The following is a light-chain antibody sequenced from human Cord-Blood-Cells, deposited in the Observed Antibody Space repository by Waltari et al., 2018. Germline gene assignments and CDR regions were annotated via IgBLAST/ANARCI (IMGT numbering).Light chain of an antibody. Sequence: QSALTQPRSVSGSPGQSVTISCTGTSSDVGGYNYVSWYQQHPGKAPKRMIYDVSKRPSGVPGRFSGSKSGNTASLTISGLQAEDEADYYYCSYAGSYVVFGGGTKLTVL. CDR1: SSDVGGYNY. J-gene: IGLJ2*01. CDR2: DVS. CDR3: CSYAGSYVV. V-gene: IGLV2-11*01.